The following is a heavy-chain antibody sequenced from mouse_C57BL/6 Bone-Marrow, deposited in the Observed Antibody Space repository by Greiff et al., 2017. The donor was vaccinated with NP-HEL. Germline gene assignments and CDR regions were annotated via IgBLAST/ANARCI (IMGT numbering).Heavy chain of an antibody. D-gene: IGHD1-1*01. CDR2: IDPNSGGT. Sequence: QVQLKQSGAELVKPGASVKLSCKASGYTFTSYWMHWVKQRPGRGLEWIGRIDPNSGGTKYNEKFKSKATLTVDKPSSTAYMQLSSLTSEDSAVYYCASYYYGSSWRYFDVWGTGTTVTVSS. J-gene: IGHJ1*03. CDR3: ASYYYGSSWRYFDV. CDR1: GYTFTSYW. V-gene: IGHV1-72*01.